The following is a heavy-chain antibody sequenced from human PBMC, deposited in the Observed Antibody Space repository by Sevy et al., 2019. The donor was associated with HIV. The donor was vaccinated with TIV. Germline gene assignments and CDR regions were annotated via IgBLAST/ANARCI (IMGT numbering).Heavy chain of an antibody. CDR1: GFTFSSFG. J-gene: IGHJ6*02. CDR3: AQDLDSFDSSAGPSSLIYNYYYGLED. V-gene: IGHV3-30*18. CDR2: ISYDGSNK. Sequence: GGSLRLSCAASGFTFSSFGMHWVRQAPGKGLEWVSFISYDGSNKKYADSVKGRLTVSRDKSKNTLYLQMNSLRAEDKDVYYCAQDLDSFDSSAGPSSLIYNYYYGLEDWGPGTTVTVSS. D-gene: IGHD3-22*01.